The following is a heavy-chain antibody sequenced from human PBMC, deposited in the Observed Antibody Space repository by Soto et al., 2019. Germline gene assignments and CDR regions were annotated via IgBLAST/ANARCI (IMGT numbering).Heavy chain of an antibody. D-gene: IGHD1-26*01. CDR2: IVPMLGTP. J-gene: IGHJ6*02. CDR3: ARNGSYSSSLSQYSGMDV. V-gene: IGHV1-69*01. CDR1: GGTFNNFI. Sequence: QVQLVQSGAEVKEPGSSVRVSCKASGGTFNNFIMNWVRQTPGQGLEWMGGIVPMLGTPTYAEKFKGRVTISATGSTSTMHMEVTRLRTEDTAIYYCARNGSYSSSLSQYSGMDVWGQGTTVTVSS.